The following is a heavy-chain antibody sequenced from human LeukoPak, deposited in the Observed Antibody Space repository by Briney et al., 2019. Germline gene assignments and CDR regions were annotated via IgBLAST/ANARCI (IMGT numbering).Heavy chain of an antibody. V-gene: IGHV3-30-3*01. CDR3: ARDQFGVVIIFYYGMDV. CDR2: ISYDGSNK. J-gene: IGHJ6*02. Sequence: GRSLRLSCAASGFTFSSYAMHWVRQAPGKGLEWVAVISYDGSNKYYADSVKGRFTISRDNAKNSLYLQMNSLRDEDTAVYYCARDQFGVVIIFYYGMDVWGQGTTVTVSS. D-gene: IGHD3-3*01. CDR1: GFTFSSYA.